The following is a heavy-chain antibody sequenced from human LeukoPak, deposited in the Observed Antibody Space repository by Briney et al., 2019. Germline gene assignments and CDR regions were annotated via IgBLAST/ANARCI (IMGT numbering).Heavy chain of an antibody. CDR3: AKVGGYNDFAY. V-gene: IGHV3-23*01. J-gene: IGHJ4*02. CDR2: ISGSGGST. Sequence: GGSLRLSCAASGFTFSNYALSWVRQAPGKGLEWVSEISGSGGSTHYADSVKGRFTISRDNSKNTLYLQMNSLRAEDTAVYYCAKVGGYNDFAYWGQGTLVTVSS. CDR1: GFTFSNYA. D-gene: IGHD5-24*01.